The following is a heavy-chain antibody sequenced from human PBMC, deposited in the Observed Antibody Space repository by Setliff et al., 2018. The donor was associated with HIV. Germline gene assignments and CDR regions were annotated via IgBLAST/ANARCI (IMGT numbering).Heavy chain of an antibody. V-gene: IGHV4-4*07. CDR2: IYTSGST. J-gene: IGHJ6*03. CDR1: GGSISSYY. Sequence: SETLSLTCTVSGGSISSYYWSWIRQPAGKGLEWIGRIYTSGSTNYNPSLKGRVTMSVDTSKNQFSLKLSSVTAADTAVYYCARGIAAAGIYYYYMDVWGKGTTVTVSS. CDR3: ARGIAAAGIYYYYMDV. D-gene: IGHD6-13*01.